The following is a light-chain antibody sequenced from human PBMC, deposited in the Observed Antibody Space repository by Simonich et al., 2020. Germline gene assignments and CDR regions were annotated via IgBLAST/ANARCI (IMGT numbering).Light chain of an antibody. CDR3: QQYYSTPWT. J-gene: IGKJ1*01. V-gene: IGKV4-1*01. CDR1: QSVLYSSNTKNN. CDR2: WAS. Sequence: DIVMTQSPDSLAVSLGERATINCKSSQSVLYSSNTKNNLAWYQQKPGQPPKLPIYWASTRESGVPDRFRGSGSGTDFTLTISSLQAEDVAVYYCQQYYSTPWTFGQGTKVEIK.